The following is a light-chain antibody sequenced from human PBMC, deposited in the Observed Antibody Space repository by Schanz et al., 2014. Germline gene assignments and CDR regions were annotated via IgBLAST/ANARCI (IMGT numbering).Light chain of an antibody. CDR3: QQYGSSFGT. V-gene: IGKV3D-20*01. J-gene: IGKJ1*01. Sequence: EIVLTQSPATLSLSPGERVTLSCGASQSVSSSYLAWYQQKPGLAPRVLIYDASIRATGIPDRFSGSGSGTDFTLTISRLEPEDFAVYYCQQYGSSFGTFGQGTEVEIK. CDR2: DAS. CDR1: QSVSSSY.